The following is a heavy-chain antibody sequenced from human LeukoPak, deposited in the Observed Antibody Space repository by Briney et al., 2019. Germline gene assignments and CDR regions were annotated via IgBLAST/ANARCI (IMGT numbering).Heavy chain of an antibody. V-gene: IGHV4-59*01. J-gene: IGHJ6*02. CDR1: GGSISSYA. D-gene: IGHD4-17*01. Sequence: SETLCLSCAVSGGSISSYARSWIRQPPGKGLEWISYIYSSGGTNYNPSPKRGVTTSVDTSTNQYSLELSSVAAADTVVYYCARGTVPYYYYYGMDVWSQGTTVTVSS. CDR2: IYSSGGT. CDR3: ARGTVPYYYYYGMDV.